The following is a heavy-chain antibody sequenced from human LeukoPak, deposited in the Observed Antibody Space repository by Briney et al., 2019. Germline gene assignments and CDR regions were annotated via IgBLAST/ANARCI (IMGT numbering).Heavy chain of an antibody. V-gene: IGHV4-59*01. CDR3: ASGYSYGLFYFDY. CDR1: GGSISSYY. Sequence: MPSETLSLTCTVSGGSISSYYWSWIRQPPGKGLEWIGYIYYSGSTNYNPSLKSRVTISVDTSKNQFSLKLSSVTAADTAVYYCASGYSYGLFYFDYWGQGTLVTVSS. J-gene: IGHJ4*02. CDR2: IYYSGST. D-gene: IGHD5-18*01.